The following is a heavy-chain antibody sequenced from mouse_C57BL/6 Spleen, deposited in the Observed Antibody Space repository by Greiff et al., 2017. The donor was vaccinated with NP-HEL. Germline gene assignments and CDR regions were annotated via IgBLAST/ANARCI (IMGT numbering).Heavy chain of an antibody. Sequence: VQLQHPGAELVMPGASVKLSCKASGYTFTSYWMHWVKQRPGQGLEWTGEIDPSDSYTNYNQKFKGKSTLTVDKSSSTAYMQLSSLTSEDSAVYYCARGATMVTTDAYWGQGTLVTVSA. V-gene: IGHV1-69*01. CDR3: ARGATMVTTDAY. J-gene: IGHJ3*01. CDR2: IDPSDSYT. D-gene: IGHD2-2*01. CDR1: GYTFTSYW.